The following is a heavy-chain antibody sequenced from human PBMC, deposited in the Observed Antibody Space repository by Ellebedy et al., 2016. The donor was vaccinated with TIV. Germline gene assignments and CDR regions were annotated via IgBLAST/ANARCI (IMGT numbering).Heavy chain of an antibody. CDR2: ISGSSSYI. D-gene: IGHD3-10*01. V-gene: IGHV3-11*06. CDR1: GFSFSDYY. Sequence: GGSLRLXXEASGFSFSDYYMTWIRQAPGKGLEWVSYISGSSSYISYADSVKGRFIISRDNAKNSVYLQMDSLRDEDTAIYYCAKTRGGEFDYWGQGTLVTVSS. J-gene: IGHJ4*02. CDR3: AKTRGGEFDY.